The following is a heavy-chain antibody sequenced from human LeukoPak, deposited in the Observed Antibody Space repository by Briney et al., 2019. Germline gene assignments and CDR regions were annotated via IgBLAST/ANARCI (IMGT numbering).Heavy chain of an antibody. CDR2: ISYDGNAK. J-gene: IGHJ4*02. CDR1: GFTFSSFG. V-gene: IGHV3-33*05. Sequence: GGSLRLSCAASGFTFSSFGMHWVRQAPGMGLEWVAMISYDGNAKYYADSVRGRFAISGDNSKNTLYLQMNSLRAEDTAVYYCARRAGGYSHPYDYWGQGILVTVSS. CDR3: ARRAGGYSHPYDY. D-gene: IGHD4-23*01.